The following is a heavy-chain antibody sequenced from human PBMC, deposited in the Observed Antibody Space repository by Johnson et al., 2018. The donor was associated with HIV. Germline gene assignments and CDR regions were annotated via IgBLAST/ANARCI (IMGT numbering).Heavy chain of an antibody. CDR2: ISYDVSNK. Sequence: QVQLVESGGGVVQPGRSLRLSCAASGFTFSTYGMHWVRQAPGKGLEWVAVISYDVSNKYYADSVKGRFTISRDNSKNTLYLQMNSLRAEDTAVYYCAKVLNEKSYIYLFHVWGQGTMVTVSS. V-gene: IGHV3-30*18. D-gene: IGHD2-8*01. J-gene: IGHJ3*01. CDR3: AKVLNEKSYIYLFHV. CDR1: GFTFSTYG.